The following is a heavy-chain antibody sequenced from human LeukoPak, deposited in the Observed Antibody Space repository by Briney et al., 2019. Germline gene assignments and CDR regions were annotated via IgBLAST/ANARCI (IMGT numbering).Heavy chain of an antibody. CDR3: ARDGYSGGYYVY. J-gene: IGHJ4*02. CDR2: IIPIFGTA. CDR1: GGTFISYA. V-gene: IGHV1-69*05. Sequence: ASVKVSCKASGGTFISYAISWVRQAPGQGLEWMGRIIPIFGTANYAQKFQGRVTITTDESTSTAYMELSSLRSEDTAVYYCARDGYSGGYYVYWGQGTLVTVSS. D-gene: IGHD1-26*01.